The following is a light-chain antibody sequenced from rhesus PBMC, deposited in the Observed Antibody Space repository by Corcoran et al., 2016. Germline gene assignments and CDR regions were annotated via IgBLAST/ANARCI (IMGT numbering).Light chain of an antibody. J-gene: IGKJ3*01. CDR2: YAN. CDR1: QGISSY. Sequence: DIQMSQSPSSLSASVGDRVTITCRASQGISSYLNWYQQKPGKAPKLLIYYANSLASGVPSRFSGSRSGTDFTLTISSLQPEDFVTYYCQQGYSTPVTFGPGTKLDIK. CDR3: QQGYSTPVT. V-gene: IGKV1-32*03.